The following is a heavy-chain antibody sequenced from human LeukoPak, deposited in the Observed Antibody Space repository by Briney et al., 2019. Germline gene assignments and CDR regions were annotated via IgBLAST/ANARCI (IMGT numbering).Heavy chain of an antibody. V-gene: IGHV3-48*04. J-gene: IGHJ4*02. D-gene: IGHD6-13*01. CDR1: GFTFSSYS. CDR2: MSSSSSTI. CDR3: ARGEPLGSWYPGLDDAYFDY. Sequence: GGSLRLSFAASGFTFSSYSMNWVRQAPGKGLEWVSYMSSSSSTIYYADSVKGRFTISRDNSKNSLYLQMNSLRAEDTAVYFCARGEPLGSWYPGLDDAYFDYWGQGTLVTVSS.